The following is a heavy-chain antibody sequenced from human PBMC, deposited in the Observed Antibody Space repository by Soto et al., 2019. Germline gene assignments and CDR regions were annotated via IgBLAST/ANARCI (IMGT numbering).Heavy chain of an antibody. Sequence: EVQLVESGGGLIQPGGSLRLSCAASGFTVSSNYMSWVRQAPGKGLEWVSVMSNSGDETYYADSVKGRFTISRDNFQNTLYLQLSSLRADDTAVYYCAKDAARTSGWYYFDFWGQGTLVTVSS. J-gene: IGHJ4*02. V-gene: IGHV3-53*01. CDR1: GFTVSSNY. D-gene: IGHD6-19*01. CDR3: AKDAARTSGWYYFDF. CDR2: MSNSGDET.